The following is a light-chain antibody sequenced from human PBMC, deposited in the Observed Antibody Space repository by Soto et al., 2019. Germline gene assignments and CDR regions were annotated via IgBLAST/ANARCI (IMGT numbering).Light chain of an antibody. Sequence: SYELTQPPSVSVSPGQTASITCSGDKLGDKFASWYQQRPGQSPVLAIYQDTKRPSGIPERFSGSSSGNTATLTIRGTQAMDEADYYCQAWDSSIFYVFGTGTKLTVL. CDR3: QAWDSSIFYV. J-gene: IGLJ1*01. CDR1: KLGDKF. V-gene: IGLV3-1*01. CDR2: QDT.